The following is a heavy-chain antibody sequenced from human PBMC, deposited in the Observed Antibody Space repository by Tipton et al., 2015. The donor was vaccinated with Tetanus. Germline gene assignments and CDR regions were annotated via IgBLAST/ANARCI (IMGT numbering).Heavy chain of an antibody. J-gene: IGHJ3*02. V-gene: IGHV4-30-4*08. CDR2: MFYNGDA. D-gene: IGHD4-11*01. CDR3: ARNVYTVTNDAFDI. CDR1: GASMKSGSFY. Sequence: TLSLTCTVSGASMKSGSFYWGWIRQHPGRGLEWIGYMFYNGDAFYNPSLKSRVSISIDTSQNQFSLRLTSVTAADTAVYFCARNVYTVTNDAFDIWGHGTLVNASS.